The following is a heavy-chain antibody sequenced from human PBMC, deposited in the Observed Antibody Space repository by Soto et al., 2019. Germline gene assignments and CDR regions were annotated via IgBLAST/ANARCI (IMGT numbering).Heavy chain of an antibody. CDR1: GFTFSTYD. CDR2: IWFDGSNK. V-gene: IGHV3-33*01. CDR3: ARDKGYCSGGTCFSRDYYYRMDV. D-gene: IGHD2-15*01. J-gene: IGHJ6*02. Sequence: QVQLVESGGGVVQPGRSLRLSCAASGFTFSTYDIHWVRQAPTKGLEWVAVIWFDGSNKYYADSVKGRFTISRDNSKNTLYLQMNSLRAEDTAVYYCARDKGYCSGGTCFSRDYYYRMDVWGQGTTFTVSS.